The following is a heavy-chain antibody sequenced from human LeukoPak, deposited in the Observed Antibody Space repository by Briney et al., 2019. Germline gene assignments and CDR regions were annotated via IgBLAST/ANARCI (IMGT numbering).Heavy chain of an antibody. Sequence: TSVTLSLTCAVYGGSFSGYYCSWIRQPPGKGLEWIGEINHSGSTNYNPSLKSRVTISVDTSRNQFSLKLSSVTAADTAVYYCASWNTGYSSGWYLNWGQGTLVTVSS. CDR2: INHSGST. J-gene: IGHJ4*02. D-gene: IGHD6-19*01. CDR1: GGSFSGYY. CDR3: ASWNTGYSSGWYLN. V-gene: IGHV4-34*01.